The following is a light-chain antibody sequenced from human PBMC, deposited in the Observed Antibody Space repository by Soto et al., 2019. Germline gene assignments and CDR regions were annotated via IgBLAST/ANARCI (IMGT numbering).Light chain of an antibody. CDR3: QQSYGTPRT. CDR1: QSISTY. CDR2: GAS. J-gene: IGKJ1*01. Sequence: DIQLTQSPSFLSASEGDRVTITCRASQSISTYLNWYQHKAGKAPKLLIYGASSLHSGVPSRFRGSGSETDFTLTIRSLEPEDFATYYCQQSYGTPRTFGQGTRVEIK. V-gene: IGKV1-39*01.